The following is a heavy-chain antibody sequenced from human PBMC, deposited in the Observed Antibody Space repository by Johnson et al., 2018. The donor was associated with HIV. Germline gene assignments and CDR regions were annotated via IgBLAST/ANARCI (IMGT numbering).Heavy chain of an antibody. J-gene: IGHJ3*02. D-gene: IGHD7-27*01. Sequence: VQLVESWGGLVQPGGSLRLSCAASGFTFSRFAMHWVRQAPGKGLEYVSGFSIDGDSTYYANSVKGRFTISRDNSKNTLYLQMGGLRTEDMAVYYCARSRWGVDAFDIWGQGTMVTVSS. CDR1: GFTFSRFA. CDR3: ARSRWGVDAFDI. V-gene: IGHV3-64*01. CDR2: FSIDGDST.